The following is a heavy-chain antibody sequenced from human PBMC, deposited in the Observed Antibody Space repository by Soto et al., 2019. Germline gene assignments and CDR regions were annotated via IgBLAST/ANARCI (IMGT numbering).Heavy chain of an antibody. D-gene: IGHD6-19*01. J-gene: IGHJ6*02. CDR2: IYYSGST. CDR1: GGSISSYY. V-gene: IGHV4-59*01. CDR3: ARDSSGWPPYYYSYGMDV. Sequence: SETLSLTCTVSGGSISSYYWSWIRQPPGKGLEWIGYIYYSGSTNYNPSLKSRVTISVDTSKNQFSLKLSSVTAADTAVYYCARDSSGWPPYYYSYGMDVWGQGTTVTVSS.